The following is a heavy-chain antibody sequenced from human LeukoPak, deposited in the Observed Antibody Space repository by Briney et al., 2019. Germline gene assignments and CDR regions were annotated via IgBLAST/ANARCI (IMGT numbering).Heavy chain of an antibody. CDR2: FFYGGST. V-gene: IGHV4-39*01. CDR3: ASGTSTYYELYF. J-gene: IGHJ4*02. CDR1: GGSISSSTYY. D-gene: IGHD3-3*01. Sequence: SETLSPTCTVSGGSISSSTYYWGWIRQPPGKGLEWIGSFFYGGSTYYNPSLKSRLTMSVDTSNNQFSLKLMSVTAADTAVYYCASGTSTYYELYFWGQGTLVTVSS.